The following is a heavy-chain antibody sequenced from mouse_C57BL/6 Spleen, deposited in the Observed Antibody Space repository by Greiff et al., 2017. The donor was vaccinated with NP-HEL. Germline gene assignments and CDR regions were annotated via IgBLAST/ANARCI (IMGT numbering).Heavy chain of an antibody. V-gene: IGHV5-16*01. CDR2: INYDGSST. D-gene: IGHD1-1*01. CDR1: GFTFSDYY. J-gene: IGHJ1*03. CDR3: ARDRYYYGSARYFDV. Sequence: EVHLVESEGGLVQPGSSMKLSCTASGFTFSDYYMAWVRQVPEKGLEWVANINYDGSSTYYLDSLKSRFIISRDNAKNILYLQMSSLKSEDTATYYCARDRYYYGSARYFDVWGTGTTVTVSS.